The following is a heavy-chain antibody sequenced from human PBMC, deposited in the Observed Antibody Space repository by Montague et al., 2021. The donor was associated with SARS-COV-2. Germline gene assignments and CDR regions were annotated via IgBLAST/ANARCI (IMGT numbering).Heavy chain of an antibody. CDR1: GDSVSSNSAI. CDR2: TYYRSKWYN. CDR3: ARLKYGMDV. V-gene: IGHV6-1*01. J-gene: IGHJ6*02. Sequence: CAISGDSVSSNSAIWSWIRQSPSIGLEWLGRTYYRSKWYNDYAVSVKSRISINPDTSKNQLSLQLNSVTPDDTAVYYCARLKYGMDVWGQGTTVTVSS.